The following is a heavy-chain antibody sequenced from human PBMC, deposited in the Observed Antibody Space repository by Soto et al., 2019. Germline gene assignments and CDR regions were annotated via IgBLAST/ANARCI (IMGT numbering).Heavy chain of an antibody. D-gene: IGHD1-20*01. CDR3: ARGPITQTSFIDH. J-gene: IGHJ4*02. Sequence: GGSLRLSCEASGFTFISYPIHWCGHFPGKGREWVTVISYDGGNQYYADSVKGRFTISRDNSKDTLYLQMHSLRSDDTAVYFCARGPITQTSFIDHWGQGTLVTVSS. CDR1: GFTFISYP. CDR2: ISYDGGNQ. V-gene: IGHV3-30-3*01.